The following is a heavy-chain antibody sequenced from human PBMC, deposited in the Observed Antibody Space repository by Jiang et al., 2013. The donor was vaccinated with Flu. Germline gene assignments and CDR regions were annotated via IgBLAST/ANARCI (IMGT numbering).Heavy chain of an antibody. CDR3: ARDFAELEDCGGDCYSLDH. CDR1: GYTFTNNG. J-gene: IGHJ4*02. D-gene: IGHD2-21*02. CDR2: ININSGDT. V-gene: IGHV1-18*01. Sequence: SGAEVKKPGASVKVSCKASGYTFTNNGVSWVRQAPGLGLEWLGWININSGDTNYAKSLQGRVTMTRDTSATTAYMELRSLTSADTAVYYCARDFAELEDCGGDCYSLDHWGQGTLVTVSS.